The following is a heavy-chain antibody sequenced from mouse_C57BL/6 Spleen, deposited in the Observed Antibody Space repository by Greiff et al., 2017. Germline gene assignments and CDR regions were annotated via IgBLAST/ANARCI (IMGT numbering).Heavy chain of an antibody. Sequence: EVQLQQSGPELVKPGASVKIPCKASGYTFTDYNMDWVKQSHGKSLEWIGDINPNNGGTIYNQKFKGKATLTVDKSSSTAYMELRSLTSEDTAVYYCATRITTVVALYWYFDVWGTGTTVTVSS. J-gene: IGHJ1*03. V-gene: IGHV1-18*01. CDR2: INPNNGGT. D-gene: IGHD1-1*01. CDR3: ATRITTVVALYWYFDV. CDR1: GYTFTDYN.